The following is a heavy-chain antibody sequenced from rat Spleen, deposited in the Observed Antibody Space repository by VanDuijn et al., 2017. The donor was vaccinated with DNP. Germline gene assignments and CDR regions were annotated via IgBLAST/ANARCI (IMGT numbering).Heavy chain of an antibody. Sequence: EVQLVESGGGPVQPGRSLKLSCVASGFIFSNYWMTWIRQAPGKGLEWVASITNPGGSTYYPDSVKGRFTISRDNAKSTLYLQMDSLRSEDTATYYCTSNPHIRTAAPFDYWGQGVMVTVSS. CDR2: ITNPGGST. J-gene: IGHJ2*01. CDR1: GFIFSNYW. D-gene: IGHD3-8*01. V-gene: IGHV5-31*01. CDR3: TSNPHIRTAAPFDY.